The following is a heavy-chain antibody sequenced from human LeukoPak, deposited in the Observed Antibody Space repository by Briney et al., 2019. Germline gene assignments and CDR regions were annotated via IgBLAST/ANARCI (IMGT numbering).Heavy chain of an antibody. D-gene: IGHD3-10*01. V-gene: IGHV4-59*01. J-gene: IGHJ4*02. CDR1: GGSISSYY. CDR3: ARDSGVHHYFDY. CDR2: IYYSGST. Sequence: SETLSLTCTVSGGSISSYYWSWIRQPPGKGLEWIGYIYYSGSTNYNPSLKSRVTISVDTSKNQFSLKLSSVTAADTAVYYCARDSGVHHYFDYWGQGTLVTVSS.